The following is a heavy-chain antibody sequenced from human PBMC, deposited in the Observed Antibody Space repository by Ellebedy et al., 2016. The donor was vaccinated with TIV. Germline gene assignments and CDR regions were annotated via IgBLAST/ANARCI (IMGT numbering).Heavy chain of an antibody. J-gene: IGHJ4*02. CDR3: AKEGHTSGRCGNFDY. D-gene: IGHD2-15*01. CDR2: INKDGSEK. V-gene: IGHV3-7*01. CDR1: GFTFSFYW. Sequence: GESLKISCAGSGFTFSFYWMSWVRQAPGKGPEWVANINKDGSEKFYVDSVKGRFTISRDNSRNTVHLQMNSLRTEDTAVFYCAKEGHTSGRCGNFDYWGQGTPVTVSS.